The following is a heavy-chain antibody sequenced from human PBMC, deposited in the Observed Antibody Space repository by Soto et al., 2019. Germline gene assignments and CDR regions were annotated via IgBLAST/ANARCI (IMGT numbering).Heavy chain of an antibody. D-gene: IGHD3-10*01. CDR3: ARERSYTYGIDH. J-gene: IGHJ5*02. CDR1: GGSISSGDYY. V-gene: IGHV4-30-4*01. CDR2: IYYSGST. Sequence: SETLSLTCTVSGGSISSGDYYWSWIRQPPGKGLEWIGYIYYSGSTYYNPSLKSRVTISVDTSKNQFSLKLSSVTAADTAVYYCARERSYTYGIDHWGQGTLVTVSS.